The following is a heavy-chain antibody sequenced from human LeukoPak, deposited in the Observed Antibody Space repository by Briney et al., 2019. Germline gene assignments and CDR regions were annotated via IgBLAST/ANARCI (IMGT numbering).Heavy chain of an antibody. CDR2: INHSGST. Sequence: SETLSLTCAVYGGSFSDYYWSWIRQPPGKGLEWIGEINHSGSTNYNPSLKSRVTISVDTSKNQFSLKLSSVTAADTAVYYCARDSGLYYYDSSGQDAFDIWGQGTMVTVSS. CDR1: GGSFSDYY. CDR3: ARDSGLYYYDSSGQDAFDI. D-gene: IGHD3-22*01. V-gene: IGHV4-34*01. J-gene: IGHJ3*02.